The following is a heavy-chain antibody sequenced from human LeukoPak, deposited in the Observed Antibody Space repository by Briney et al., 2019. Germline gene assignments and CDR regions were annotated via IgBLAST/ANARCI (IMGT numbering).Heavy chain of an antibody. Sequence: PSETLSLTCDVYGGSFSGYYWSWIRQPPGQGLEWMGEINHSRSTNYTPSLKSRVTISVDTSKNQFSLKLSSVTAADTAVYYCARDYYDSSGYSSRPFDYWGQGTLVTVSS. CDR3: ARDYYDSSGYSSRPFDY. D-gene: IGHD3-22*01. CDR2: INHSRST. CDR1: GGSFSGYY. J-gene: IGHJ4*02. V-gene: IGHV4-34*01.